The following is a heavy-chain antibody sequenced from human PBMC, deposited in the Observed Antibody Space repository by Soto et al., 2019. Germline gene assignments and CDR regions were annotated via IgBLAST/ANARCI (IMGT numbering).Heavy chain of an antibody. CDR2: IYWDDDK. CDR3: AHSSGVVVPAATNWFDP. Sequence: SGPTLVNPTQTLTLTCTFSGFSLSTSGVGVGWIRQPPGKALEWLALIYWDDDKRYSPSLKSRLTITKDTSKNQVVLTMTNMDPVDTATYYCAHSSGVVVPAATNWFDPWGQGTLVTVSS. J-gene: IGHJ5*02. D-gene: IGHD2-2*01. V-gene: IGHV2-5*02. CDR1: GFSLSTSGVG.